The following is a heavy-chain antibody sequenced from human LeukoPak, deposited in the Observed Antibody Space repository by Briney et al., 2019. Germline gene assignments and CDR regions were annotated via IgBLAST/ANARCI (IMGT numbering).Heavy chain of an antibody. CDR2: IYHSGST. CDR1: GGSFSGYY. V-gene: IGHV4-34*01. D-gene: IGHD4-11*01. J-gene: IGHJ4*02. Sequence: SETLSLTCAVYGGSFSGYYWSWIRQPPGKGLEWIGYIYHSGSTYYNPSLKSRVTISVDRSKNQFSLKLSSVTAADTAVYYCARVAEMNYSLDYWGQGTLVTVSS. CDR3: ARVAEMNYSLDY.